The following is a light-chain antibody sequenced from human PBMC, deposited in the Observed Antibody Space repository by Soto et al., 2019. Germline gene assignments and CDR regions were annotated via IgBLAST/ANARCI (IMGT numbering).Light chain of an antibody. CDR1: QSVSSV. J-gene: IGKJ2*01. CDR2: DAS. CDR3: QQYNKWPPT. Sequence: EIVMTQSPATLSVSPGERATLSCRASQSVSSVLAWYQQKPGQAPRLLIYDASIRATVFPARFSGSGSGTEFTLTISSLQSEDFAVYYCQQYNKWPPTFGQGKKLEIK. V-gene: IGKV3-15*01.